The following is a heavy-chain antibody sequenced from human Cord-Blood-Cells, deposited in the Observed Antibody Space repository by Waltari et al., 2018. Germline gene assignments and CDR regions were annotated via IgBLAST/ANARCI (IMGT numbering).Heavy chain of an antibody. J-gene: IGHJ4*02. D-gene: IGHD1-20*01. V-gene: IGHV3-53*04. Sequence: EVQLVESGGGLVQPGGSLRLSCAASGFTVSSHYMRWVRQAPGKGLELVSVIYSGGSTYYADSVKGRFTISRHNSKNTLYLQMNSLRAEDTAVYYCARVTGTYYFDYWGQGTLVTVSS. CDR1: GFTVSSHY. CDR2: IYSGGST. CDR3: ARVTGTYYFDY.